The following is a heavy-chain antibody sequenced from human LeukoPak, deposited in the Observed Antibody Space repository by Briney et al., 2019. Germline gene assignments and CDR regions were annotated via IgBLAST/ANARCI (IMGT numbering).Heavy chain of an antibody. J-gene: IGHJ3*01. CDR2: IYYSGST. CDR1: GVSISSYY. CDR3: ARHMSVSYDAFDL. Sequence: SETLSLTCTVSGVSISSYYWSWIRQPPGEGLEWIGYIYYSGSTNYNPSLKTRVTISVDTSKNQFSLKLSSVTAADTAVYYCARHMSVSYDAFDLWGRGTTVTVSS. D-gene: IGHD3-10*01. V-gene: IGHV4-59*08.